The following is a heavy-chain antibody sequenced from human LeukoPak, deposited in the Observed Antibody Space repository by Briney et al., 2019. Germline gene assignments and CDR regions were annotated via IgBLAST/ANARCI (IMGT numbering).Heavy chain of an antibody. J-gene: IGHJ3*02. CDR2: IYYSGST. D-gene: IGHD5-24*01. V-gene: IGHV4-59*01. Sequence: SETLSLTCTVSGGSISSYYWSWIRQPPGKGLEWIGYIYYSGSTNYKPSLKSRVTISVDTSKNQFSLKLSSVTAADTAVYYCARTRDGYSLDIWGQGTMVTVSS. CDR3: ARTRDGYSLDI. CDR1: GGSISSYY.